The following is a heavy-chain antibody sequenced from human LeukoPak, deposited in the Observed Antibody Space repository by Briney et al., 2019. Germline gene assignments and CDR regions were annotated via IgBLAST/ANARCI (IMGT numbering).Heavy chain of an antibody. Sequence: GASGKASGKALGYTSTGSYMHWGGQAPGQGLEWMGWINPNSGGTNYAQKFQGRVTMTRDTSISTAYMELSRLRSDDTAVYYCARDYLPKAYDYWGQGTLVTVSS. CDR1: GYTSTGSY. J-gene: IGHJ4*02. CDR2: INPNSGGT. V-gene: IGHV1-2*02. CDR3: ARDYLPKAYDY.